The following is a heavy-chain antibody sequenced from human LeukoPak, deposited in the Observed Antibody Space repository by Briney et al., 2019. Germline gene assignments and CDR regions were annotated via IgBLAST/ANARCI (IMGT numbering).Heavy chain of an antibody. D-gene: IGHD1-26*01. CDR2: INSDGSTT. J-gene: IGHJ3*02. V-gene: IGHV3-74*01. CDR1: GFTFSSYW. Sequence: GGSLRLSCAASGFTFSSYWMHWVRQAPGKGLVWVSRINSDGSTTSYADSVKGRFAISRDNAKNTLYLQMNSLRAEDTAVYYCARVGASTGAFDIWGQGTMVTVSS. CDR3: ARVGASTGAFDI.